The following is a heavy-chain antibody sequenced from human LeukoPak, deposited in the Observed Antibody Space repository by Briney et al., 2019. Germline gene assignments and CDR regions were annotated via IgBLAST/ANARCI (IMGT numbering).Heavy chain of an antibody. D-gene: IGHD6-19*01. V-gene: IGHV3-7*01. J-gene: IGHJ5*02. Sequence: GGSLTLSCVASGFTFRSYWMSWVRQAPGKGLEWVANINQDGSEIYYVDPVKGRFTISRDNAKNSLSLQMNSLRAEDTAVYYCARPIAVAENWFDPWGQGTLVTVSS. CDR3: ARPIAVAENWFDP. CDR1: GFTFRSYW. CDR2: INQDGSEI.